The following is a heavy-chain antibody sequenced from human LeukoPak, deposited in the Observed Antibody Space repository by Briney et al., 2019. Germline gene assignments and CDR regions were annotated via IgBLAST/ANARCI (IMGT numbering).Heavy chain of an antibody. V-gene: IGHV4-34*01. CDR1: GGSFSGYY. J-gene: IGHJ6*02. CDR2: INHSGGT. D-gene: IGHD5-18*01. Sequence: SETLSLTCAVYGGSFSGYYWSWIRQPPGKGLEWIGEINHSGGTNYNPSLKSRVTISVDTSKNQFSLKLSSVTAADTAVYYCARAGNTAMVRYYYYYGMDVWGQGTTVTVSS. CDR3: ARAGNTAMVRYYYYYGMDV.